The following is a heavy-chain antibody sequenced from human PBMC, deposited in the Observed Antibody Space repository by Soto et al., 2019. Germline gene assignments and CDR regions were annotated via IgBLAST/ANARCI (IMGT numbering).Heavy chain of an antibody. CDR3: ARDPYSSGWYVVDY. J-gene: IGHJ4*02. V-gene: IGHV1-18*04. CDR1: GYTFTSYG. Sequence: ASVKVSCKASGYTFTSYGISWVRQAPGQGLEWMGCISAYNGNTNYAQKLQGRVTMTTDTSTSTAYMELRSLRSDDTAVYYCARDPYSSGWYVVDYWGQGTLVTVSS. D-gene: IGHD6-19*01. CDR2: ISAYNGNT.